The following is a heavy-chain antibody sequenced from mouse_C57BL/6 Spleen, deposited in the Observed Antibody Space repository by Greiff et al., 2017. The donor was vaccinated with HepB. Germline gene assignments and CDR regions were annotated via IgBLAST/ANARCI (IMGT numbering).Heavy chain of an antibody. D-gene: IGHD1-1*01. V-gene: IGHV1-55*01. CDR2: IYPGSGST. CDR1: GYTFTSYW. CDR3: ARLVAPYYYAMDY. J-gene: IGHJ4*01. Sequence: QVQLQQPGAELVKPGASVKMSCKASGYTFTSYWITWVKQRPGQGLGWIGDIYPGSGSTNYNEKFKSKATLTVDTSSSTAYMQLSSLTSEDSAVYYCARLVAPYYYAMDYWGQGTSVTVSS.